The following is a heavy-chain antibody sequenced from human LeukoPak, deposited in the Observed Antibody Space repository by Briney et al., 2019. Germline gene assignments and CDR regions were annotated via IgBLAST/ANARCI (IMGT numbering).Heavy chain of an antibody. V-gene: IGHV3-7*01. D-gene: IGHD2-8*01. CDR1: GFTFDDYA. Sequence: GALRLSCAASGFTFDDYAMHWVRQAPGEGLEWVANMNQDGSEKNYVDSVRGRFTISRDNAKNSLYLQINSLRAEDTAVYYCARANGWVDYWGQGTLVTVSS. CDR2: MNQDGSEK. CDR3: ARANGWVDY. J-gene: IGHJ4*02.